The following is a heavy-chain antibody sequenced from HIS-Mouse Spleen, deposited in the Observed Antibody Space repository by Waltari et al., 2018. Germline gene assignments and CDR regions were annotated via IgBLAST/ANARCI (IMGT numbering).Heavy chain of an antibody. CDR2: MYSGGST. D-gene: IGHD6-13*01. V-gene: IGHV3-53*01. Sequence: EVQLVESGGGLIQPGGSLRLSCAASGFTVSSNYMSWVRQAPGKGREWVSVMYSGGSTYYADSVKGRLTISRDNSKNTLYLQMNSLRAEDTAVYYCARGGLAAAGWYFDLWGRGTLVTVSS. CDR3: ARGGLAAAGWYFDL. J-gene: IGHJ2*01. CDR1: GFTVSSNY.